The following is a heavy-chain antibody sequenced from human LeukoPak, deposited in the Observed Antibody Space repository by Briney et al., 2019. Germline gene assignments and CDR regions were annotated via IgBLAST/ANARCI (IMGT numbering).Heavy chain of an antibody. V-gene: IGHV3-48*02. CDR3: ARTGNLDY. J-gene: IGHJ4*02. CDR1: GVLFSSYS. CDR2: ISSSSTTI. Sequence: EALRLSFAATGVLFSSYSMNWVRQAPGNGLEWVSYISSSSTTIHYAEYVKGRFAISRDNAKNSLYLQMNSLRDEDTAVYYCARTGNLDYWGQGTLVTVSS.